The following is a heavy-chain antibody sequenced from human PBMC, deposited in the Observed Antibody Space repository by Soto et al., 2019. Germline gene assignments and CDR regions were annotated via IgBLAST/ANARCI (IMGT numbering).Heavy chain of an antibody. Sequence: GGSLRLSCAASGFAFSSYSMNWVRQAPGKGLEWVSYISSSSSTIFYSDSVKGRFTISRDNAKNSLYLQMISLRAEDTAVYYCARHFGRDDWGQGTLVTVSS. CDR3: ARHFGRDD. CDR1: GFAFSSYS. V-gene: IGHV3-48*01. CDR2: ISSSSSTI. D-gene: IGHD1-26*01. J-gene: IGHJ4*02.